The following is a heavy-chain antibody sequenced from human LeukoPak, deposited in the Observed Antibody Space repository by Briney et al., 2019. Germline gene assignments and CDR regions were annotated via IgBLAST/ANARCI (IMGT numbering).Heavy chain of an antibody. V-gene: IGHV3-23*01. J-gene: IGHJ4*02. CDR1: GFTFSSYS. CDR2: ISGSGGST. Sequence: PGGSLRLSCAASGFTFSSYSMNWVRQAPGKGLEWVSGISGSGGSTYYADSVRGRFTISRDNSKDTLYLQVSSLRAEDTAVYYCAKGAYSTSWWSVDYWGQGTLVTVSS. CDR3: AKGAYSTSWWSVDY. D-gene: IGHD2-2*01.